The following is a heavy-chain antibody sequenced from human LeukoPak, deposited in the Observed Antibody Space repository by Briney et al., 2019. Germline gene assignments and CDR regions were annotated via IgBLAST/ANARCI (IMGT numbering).Heavy chain of an antibody. D-gene: IGHD1-26*01. V-gene: IGHV4-59*08. CDR2: LYYNGRT. J-gene: IGHJ4*02. CDR1: CASISSYY. CDR3: ARSGSYSGSRNYYVY. Sequence: PSQTHSLTRPVSCASISSYYWSSIRQPPGKALEWLGYLYYNGRTNSHPSLKTRSTLSIDTSKTRFSLKLTSLTPATTPVYSFARSGSYSGSRNYYVYWGQGTLVTVSS.